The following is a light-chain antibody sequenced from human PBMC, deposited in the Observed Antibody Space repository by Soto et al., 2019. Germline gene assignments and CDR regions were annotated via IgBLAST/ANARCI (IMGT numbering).Light chain of an antibody. J-gene: IGKJ2*01. Sequence: EIVMTQSPATLSVSPGERATLSCRASQSVSGNLAWDQQKRGQAPRLLIYGASARATDIPARFSGSGSGTDFTLTISSLQSEDFPVYYCQQYYKLPYTFGQGTRLEIK. CDR3: QQYYKLPYT. V-gene: IGKV3-15*01. CDR2: GAS. CDR1: QSVSGN.